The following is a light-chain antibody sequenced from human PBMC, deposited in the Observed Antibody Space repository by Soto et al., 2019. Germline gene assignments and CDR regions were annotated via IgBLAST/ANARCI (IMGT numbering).Light chain of an antibody. Sequence: QSALTQPRSVSGSPGQSVTISCTGTSSDVGGYNYVSWYQQYPGKAPKLMIYDVSKRPSGVPDRFSGSKSGNTASLTISGLQAEDEADYYCCSYAGSYTLFGGGTKVTV. CDR3: CSYAGSYTL. J-gene: IGLJ2*01. V-gene: IGLV2-11*01. CDR1: SSDVGGYNY. CDR2: DVS.